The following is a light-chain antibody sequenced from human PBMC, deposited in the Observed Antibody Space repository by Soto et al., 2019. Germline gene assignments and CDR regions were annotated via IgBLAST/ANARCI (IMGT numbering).Light chain of an antibody. Sequence: DIQMTQSPSTLSASVGDRVTITCRASQSISTWLAWYQQKPGKAPKLLIYDVSSLESGVPSRFSGSESGTEFTLTISSLQPDDFATYYCQHYNSYSEAFGQGTKVDI. J-gene: IGKJ1*01. CDR1: QSISTW. V-gene: IGKV1-5*01. CDR2: DVS. CDR3: QHYNSYSEA.